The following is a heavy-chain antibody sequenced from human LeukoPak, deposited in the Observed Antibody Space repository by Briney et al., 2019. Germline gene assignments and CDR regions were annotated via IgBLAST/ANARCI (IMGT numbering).Heavy chain of an antibody. CDR3: ARHTVGAYGY. J-gene: IGHJ4*02. Sequence: SETLSLTCAVYGGSFSGYYWSWIRQPPGKGLEWIGEINHSGSTNYNPSLKSRVTISVDTSKNQFSLKLSSVTAADTALYYCARHTVGAYGYWGQGTLVTVSS. V-gene: IGHV4-34*01. CDR2: INHSGST. D-gene: IGHD1-26*01. CDR1: GGSFSGYY.